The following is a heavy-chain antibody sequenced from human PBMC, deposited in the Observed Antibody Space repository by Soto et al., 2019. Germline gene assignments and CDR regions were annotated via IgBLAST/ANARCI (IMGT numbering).Heavy chain of an antibody. CDR3: ARGTRSFDCSGGSCYSVFDY. V-gene: IGHV3-48*01. CDR1: GFTFSSYS. Sequence: EVQLVESGGGLVQPGGSLRLSCAASGFTFSSYSMNWVRQAPGKGLEWVSYISSSSSTIYYADSVKGRFTISRDNAKNSLYQQMNSLRAEDTAVYYCARGTRSFDCSGGSCYSVFDYWGQGTLVTVSS. D-gene: IGHD2-15*01. J-gene: IGHJ4*02. CDR2: ISSSSSTI.